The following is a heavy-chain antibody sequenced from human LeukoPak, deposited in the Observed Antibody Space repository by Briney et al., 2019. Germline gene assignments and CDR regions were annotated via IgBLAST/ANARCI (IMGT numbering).Heavy chain of an antibody. V-gene: IGHV1-24*01. CDR2: FDPEDGET. CDR3: ATDRTGYSSSWYKSVAFDI. CDR1: GYTLTELS. D-gene: IGHD6-13*01. Sequence: ASVKVSCKVSGYTLTELSIHWVRQAPGKGLEWMGGFDPEDGETIYAQKFQGRVTMTEDTSTDTAYMELSSLRSEDTAVYYCATDRTGYSSSWYKSVAFDIWGQGTMVTVSS. J-gene: IGHJ3*02.